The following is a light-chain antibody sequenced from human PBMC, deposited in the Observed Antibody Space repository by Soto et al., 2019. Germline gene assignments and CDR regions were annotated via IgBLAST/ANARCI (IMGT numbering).Light chain of an antibody. CDR1: SSDVGSYNY. CDR2: EVS. J-gene: IGLJ2*01. V-gene: IGLV2-14*01. Sequence: QSALTQPASVSGSPGQSITISCTGTSSDVGSYNYVSWYQQHPGKAPKLMIYEVSNRPSGVSNRFSGSKSGNTASLTISGLQAEDEADYYCSSYTSSSAPHVEFGGGTKLTVL. CDR3: SSYTSSSAPHVE.